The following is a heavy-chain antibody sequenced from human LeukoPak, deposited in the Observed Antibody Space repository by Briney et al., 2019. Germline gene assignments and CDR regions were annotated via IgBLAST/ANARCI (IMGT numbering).Heavy chain of an antibody. V-gene: IGHV3-7*01. CDR2: IKQDGSQK. CDR3: ARHYDSTAYSLDY. J-gene: IGHJ4*02. Sequence: PGGSLRLSCAASGFTFSSYWMTWVRQAPGKGLEWVANIKQDGSQKFYLDSGKGRFTISRDNAKESLFLQMNSLRAEDTAVYYCARHYDSTAYSLDYWGQGTLVTVSS. CDR1: GFTFSSYW. D-gene: IGHD3-22*01.